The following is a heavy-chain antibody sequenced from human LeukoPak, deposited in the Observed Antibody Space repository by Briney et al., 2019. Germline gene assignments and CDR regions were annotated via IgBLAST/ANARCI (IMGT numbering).Heavy chain of an antibody. J-gene: IGHJ5*02. Sequence: GSLRLSCAVSAFAVSSNYMTWVRQAPGKGLEWVSVIHTTSATHYADSVKGRFTISRDNSNNTLYLQMKSLRVEDTAIYYCAREGSWGRGTLVTVSS. V-gene: IGHV3-66*01. CDR1: AFAVSSNY. CDR2: IHTTSAT. CDR3: AREGS.